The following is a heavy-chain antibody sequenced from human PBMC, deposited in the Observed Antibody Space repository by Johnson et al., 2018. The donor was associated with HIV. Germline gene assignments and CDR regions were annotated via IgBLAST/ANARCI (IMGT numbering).Heavy chain of an antibody. V-gene: IGHV3-30*04. J-gene: IGHJ3*02. CDR2: ISYDGSNK. D-gene: IGHD6-13*01. Sequence: QVQLVESGGGVVQPGRSLRLSCAASGFTFSSYAMHWVRQAPGKGLEWVAVISYDGSNKYYADSVKGRFTISRDNSKNTLYLQRNSLRAGDTAVYYCAGDTRNRPYSSSWLVGAFDIWGQGTMVTVSS. CDR1: GFTFSSYA. CDR3: AGDTRNRPYSSSWLVGAFDI.